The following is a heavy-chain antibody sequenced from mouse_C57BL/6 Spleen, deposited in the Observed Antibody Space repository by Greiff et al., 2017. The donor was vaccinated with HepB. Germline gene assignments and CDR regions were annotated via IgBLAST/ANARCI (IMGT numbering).Heavy chain of an antibody. CDR2: IDPSDSET. CDR3: ARGEGLRLGNYAMDY. Sequence: VQLQQPGAELVRPGSSVKLSCKASGYTFTSYWMHWVKQRPIQGLEWIGNIDPSDSETHYNQKFKDKATLTVDKSSSTAYMQLSSLTSEDSAVYYCARGEGLRLGNYAMDYWGQGTSVTVSS. CDR1: GYTFTSYW. V-gene: IGHV1-52*01. D-gene: IGHD2-4*01. J-gene: IGHJ4*01.